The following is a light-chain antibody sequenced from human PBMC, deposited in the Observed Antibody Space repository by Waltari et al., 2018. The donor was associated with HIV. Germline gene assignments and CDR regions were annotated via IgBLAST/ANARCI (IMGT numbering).Light chain of an antibody. Sequence: QAVVTQEPSLPLSPGGPVTLTCGSSTAAAPSGHSPYWFQQRPGQAPRTLIHDTSNKHSWTPARFSGSLLGGKAALTRSGAQPEDEAEYYCLLSYGGPRVFGGGTKLTVL. V-gene: IGLV7-46*01. CDR1: TAAAPSGHS. CDR3: LLSYGGPRV. CDR2: DTS. J-gene: IGLJ2*01.